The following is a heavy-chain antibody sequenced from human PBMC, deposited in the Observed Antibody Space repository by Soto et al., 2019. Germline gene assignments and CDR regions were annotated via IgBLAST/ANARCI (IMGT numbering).Heavy chain of an antibody. J-gene: IGHJ6*03. CDR1: GFTFSSYA. Sequence: GGSLRLSCAASGFTFSSYAMSWVRQAPGKGLEWVSAISGSGDSTYYADSVKGRFTITSNNSKNTLYQQMISLRAEDTAVYYCASHRYGYYYYYYMDVWGKGTTVTVSS. V-gene: IGHV3-23*01. D-gene: IGHD5-18*01. CDR3: ASHRYGYYYYYYMDV. CDR2: ISGSGDST.